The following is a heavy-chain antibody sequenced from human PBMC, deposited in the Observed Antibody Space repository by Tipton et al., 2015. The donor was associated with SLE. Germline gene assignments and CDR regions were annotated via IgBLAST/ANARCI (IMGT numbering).Heavy chain of an antibody. CDR3: ARVTTGAFDM. V-gene: IGHV3-30*02. Sequence: SLRLSCAASEFTFSNYGMHWVRQAPGKGLEWVAFIRYDGTNQYYADSVKGRFTISRDNSKNTLYLQMKSLRVEDTAVYYCARVTTGAFDMWGQGTKVTVSS. CDR2: IRYDGTNQ. J-gene: IGHJ3*02. D-gene: IGHD1-14*01. CDR1: EFTFSNYG.